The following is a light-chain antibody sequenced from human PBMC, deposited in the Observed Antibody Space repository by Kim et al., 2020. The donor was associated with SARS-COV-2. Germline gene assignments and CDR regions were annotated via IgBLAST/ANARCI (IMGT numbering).Light chain of an antibody. CDR1: QDISNY. Sequence: DIQMTQSPSSLSASVGDRVTITCQASQDISNYLNWYQQKPGKAPKLLIYDASNLETGVPSRFSGSGSGTDFTFTISSLQPEDIATYYCQQYDNLPPDTFGQGTELEI. J-gene: IGKJ2*01. V-gene: IGKV1-33*01. CDR3: QQYDNLPPDT. CDR2: DAS.